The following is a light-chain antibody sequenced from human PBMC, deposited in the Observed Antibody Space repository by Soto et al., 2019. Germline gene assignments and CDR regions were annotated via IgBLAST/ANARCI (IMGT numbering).Light chain of an antibody. CDR1: QTVSSNY. V-gene: IGKV3-20*01. J-gene: IGKJ1*01. CDR2: GAS. CDR3: QQYGSSPRT. Sequence: EIVVKQSPGTLSLSPVERATLSCRASQTVSSNYLAWCQQRPGQAPRLLIYGASTRAAGIPDRFSGSGSGTDFTLTISSLEPEDSAVYYCQQYGSSPRTFGQGTKVDIK.